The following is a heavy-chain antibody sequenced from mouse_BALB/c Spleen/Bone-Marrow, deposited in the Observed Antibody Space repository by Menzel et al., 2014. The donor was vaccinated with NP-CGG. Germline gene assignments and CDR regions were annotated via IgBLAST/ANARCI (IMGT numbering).Heavy chain of an antibody. Sequence: VQRVESGPGLVASSQSLSIPCTVSGFSLTNYGLHWVRQPPGKGLEWLGVIWAGGSTNYNSALMSRLSISKDNSKSQVFLKMHSLQTDDTAMYYCARDRNSLLRLRYFDFWGQGTTLTVSS. CDR2: IWAGGST. D-gene: IGHD1-2*01. CDR3: ARDRNSLLRLRYFDF. J-gene: IGHJ2*01. CDR1: GFSLTNYG. V-gene: IGHV2-9*02.